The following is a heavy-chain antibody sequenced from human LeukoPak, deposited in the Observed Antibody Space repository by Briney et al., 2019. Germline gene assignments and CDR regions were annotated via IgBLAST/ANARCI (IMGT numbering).Heavy chain of an antibody. Sequence: GGSLRLSCAASGFTFSTYWMNWVRQAPGKGGEWVANIKQDGSEKYYVDSVKGRFTLSRDSAKNSLYLQMNSLRAEDTAVYYCARAEWSNWYFDLWGRGTLVTVSS. D-gene: IGHD3-3*01. V-gene: IGHV3-7*03. CDR2: IKQDGSEK. CDR3: ARAEWSNWYFDL. J-gene: IGHJ2*01. CDR1: GFTFSTYW.